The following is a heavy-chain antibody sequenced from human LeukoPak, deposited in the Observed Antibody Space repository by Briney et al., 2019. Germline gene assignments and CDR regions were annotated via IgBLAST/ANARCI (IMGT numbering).Heavy chain of an antibody. CDR2: IYYSGST. Sequence: SETLSLTCTVSGGSISPYYWSWIRQPPGKRLEWIGYIYYSGSTNYNPSLKSRVTTSVDTSKNQFSLKLSSVTAADTAVYYCARGHYDSRGYSEPFDPWGQGTLVTVSS. J-gene: IGHJ5*02. D-gene: IGHD3-22*01. CDR3: ARGHYDSRGYSEPFDP. V-gene: IGHV4-59*01. CDR1: GGSISPYY.